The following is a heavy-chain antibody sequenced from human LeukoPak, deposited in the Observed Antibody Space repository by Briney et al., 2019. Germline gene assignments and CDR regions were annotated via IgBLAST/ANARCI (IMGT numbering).Heavy chain of an antibody. CDR2: VNPNSGGT. J-gene: IGHJ4*02. V-gene: IGHV1-2*02. D-gene: IGHD3-22*01. Sequence: ASVKVSCKASGYTFTGYYMHWVRQAPGQGLEWMGWVNPNSGGTNYAQKFQGRVTMTRDTSISTAYMELSRLRSDDTAVYYCARDWATYDSSGYYYLSYFDYWGQGTLVTVSS. CDR1: GYTFTGYY. CDR3: ARDWATYDSSGYYYLSYFDY.